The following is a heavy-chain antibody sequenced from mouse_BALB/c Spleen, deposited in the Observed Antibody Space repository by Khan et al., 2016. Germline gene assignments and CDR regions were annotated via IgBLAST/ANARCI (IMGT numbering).Heavy chain of an antibody. Sequence: VQLQQSGAELVRSGASVKLSCTASGFNIKDYYIHWVKQRPEQGLEWIGWIDPEIGDTEYDPKFQGKATMTADTSSNTAYLQLSSLTSDDTAVXYCAAYGNIIAWFAYWGQGTLVTVSA. J-gene: IGHJ3*01. CDR2: IDPEIGDT. V-gene: IGHV14-4*02. D-gene: IGHD2-1*01. CDR3: AAYGNIIAWFAY. CDR1: GFNIKDYY.